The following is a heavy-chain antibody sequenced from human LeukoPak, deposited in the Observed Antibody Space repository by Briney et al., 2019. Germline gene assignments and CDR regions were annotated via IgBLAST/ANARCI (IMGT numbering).Heavy chain of an antibody. CDR3: VKRSGMTTAALDY. D-gene: IGHD1-1*01. J-gene: IGHJ4*02. V-gene: IGHV3-7*01. CDR2: IKNDGTVK. CDR1: GFTFSYHW. Sequence: PGGSLRLSCAASGFTFSYHWMTWVRQAPGKGLEWVANIKNDGTVKNYVDSVKGRFTISRDNSKNTLYLQMNSLRAEDTAVYYCVKRSGMTTAALDYWGQGTLVTVSS.